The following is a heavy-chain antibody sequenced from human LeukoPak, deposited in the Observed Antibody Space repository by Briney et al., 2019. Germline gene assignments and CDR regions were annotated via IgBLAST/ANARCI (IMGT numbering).Heavy chain of an antibody. D-gene: IGHD6-19*01. V-gene: IGHV5-51*01. Sequence: GESLKISCKGSGYSFTSYWIGWVRQMPRKVLEWMGIIYPGDSDTRYSPSFQGHVTISADKSISTAYLQWSSLKASDTAMYYCARAGYNSGWYEVDYWGQGTLVTVSS. CDR1: GYSFTSYW. CDR2: IYPGDSDT. CDR3: ARAGYNSGWYEVDY. J-gene: IGHJ4*02.